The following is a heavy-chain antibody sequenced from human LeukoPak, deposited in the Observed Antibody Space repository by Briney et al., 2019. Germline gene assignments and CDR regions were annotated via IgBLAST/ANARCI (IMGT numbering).Heavy chain of an antibody. J-gene: IGHJ4*02. CDR1: GGSISSYY. V-gene: IGHV4-59*01. Sequence: SETLSLTCTVSGGSISSYYWSWIRQPPGKGLEWIGYIYYSGSTNYNPSLKSRVTISVDTSKNQFSLKLSSVTAADTAVYYCARTLIWFGELLSHDYWGQGTLVTVSS. CDR2: IYYSGST. CDR3: ARTLIWFGELLSHDY. D-gene: IGHD3-10*01.